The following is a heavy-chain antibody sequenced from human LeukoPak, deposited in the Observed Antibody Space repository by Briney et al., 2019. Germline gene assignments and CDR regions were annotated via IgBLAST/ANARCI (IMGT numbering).Heavy chain of an antibody. V-gene: IGHV3-7*01. Sequence: GGSLRLSCAASGFTFSSHWMSWARQSPGKGLEWVANIKQDGRQMFYVDSVKGRFTISRDNAKNSLYLQMSSLRAEDTAVYYCARGSTTAYNNNWFDPWGQGTLVTVSS. CDR2: IKQDGRQM. D-gene: IGHD3-16*01. CDR1: GFTFSSHW. CDR3: ARGSTTAYNNNWFDP. J-gene: IGHJ5*02.